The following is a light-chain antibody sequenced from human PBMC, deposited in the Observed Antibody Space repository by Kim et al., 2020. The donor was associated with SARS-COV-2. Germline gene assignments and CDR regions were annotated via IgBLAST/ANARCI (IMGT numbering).Light chain of an antibody. CDR1: NIGDYR. CDR2: YDT. V-gene: IGLV3-21*01. CDR3: QVWHTGGDRVV. J-gene: IGLJ2*01. Sequence: SYELTQPASVSVAPVQTARITCGGDNIGDYRVHWYQQKPGQAPLLVIYYDTDRPSGIPERFSGSNSGTTVTLTISSVEAGDEADYYCQVWHTGGDRVVFGGGTQLTVL.